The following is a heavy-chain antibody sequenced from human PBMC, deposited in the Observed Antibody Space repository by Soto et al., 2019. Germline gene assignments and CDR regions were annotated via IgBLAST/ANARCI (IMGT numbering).Heavy chain of an antibody. CDR1: GFTFSDFG. CDR2: VNNDGRNT. CDR3: AKDAGNEESLFDY. Sequence: PGGSLRLSCEASGFTFSDFGMSWVRQIPGKGLEWVSTVNNDGRNTHYADSVEGRFTISRDNSKNTLYLQMGSLRAEDTAIYYCAKDAGNEESLFDYWGQGTLVTVYS. V-gene: IGHV3-23*01. J-gene: IGHJ4*02.